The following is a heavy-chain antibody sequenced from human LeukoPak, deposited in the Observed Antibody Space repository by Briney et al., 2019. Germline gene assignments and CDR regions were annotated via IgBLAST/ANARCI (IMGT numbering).Heavy chain of an antibody. D-gene: IGHD3-10*01. CDR1: GFTFTRYG. CDR2: VRYAGRHK. CDR3: AKDSYYYGSGSPWYYYYYMDV. V-gene: IGHV3-30*02. J-gene: IGHJ6*03. Sequence: PGRSLRPSCAPSGFTFTRYGMHWVRHAPRKGLLRVAFVRYAGRHKYYANSVRGRFTISRDNSKNTVYLQMSSLRAEDAAVYYCAKDSYYYGSGSPWYYYYYMDVWGKGTTVSISS.